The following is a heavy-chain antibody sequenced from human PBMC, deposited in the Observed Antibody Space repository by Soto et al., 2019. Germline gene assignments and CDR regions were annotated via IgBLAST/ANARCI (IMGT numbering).Heavy chain of an antibody. CDR1: GYTFTSYD. CDR3: ARERTRGFDP. Sequence: QVHLVQSGAEVRKPGASVKVSCKASGYTFTSYDINWVRQATGQGLEWMGWMNPNSGNTAYAQKCQGRVTMTKNTSISTAHMELSSLRSEDTAVYYCARERTRGFDPWGQGTLVTVSS. J-gene: IGHJ5*02. CDR2: MNPNSGNT. V-gene: IGHV1-8*01.